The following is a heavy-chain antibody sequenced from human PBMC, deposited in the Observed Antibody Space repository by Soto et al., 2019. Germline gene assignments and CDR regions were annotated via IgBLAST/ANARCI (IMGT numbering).Heavy chain of an antibody. CDR2: IYNTGST. CDR1: GGSISSADYY. J-gene: IGHJ5*02. CDR3: ARSRYDDSGHSGFDP. Sequence: QVHLQESGPGLVKPSQTLSLTCTVSGGSISSADYYWNWIRQPPGKGLEWIGYIYNTGSTHYNPSLKTPLKSRVTISIDTSKNQFSLKLTSVTAADTAIYYCARSRYDDSGHSGFDPWGQGTLVTVSS. D-gene: IGHD3-22*01. V-gene: IGHV4-30-4*01.